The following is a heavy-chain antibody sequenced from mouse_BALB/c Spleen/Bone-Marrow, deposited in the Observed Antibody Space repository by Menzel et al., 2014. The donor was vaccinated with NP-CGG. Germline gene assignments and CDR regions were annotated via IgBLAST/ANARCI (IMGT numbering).Heavy chain of an antibody. Sequence: QVQLQQSGAELVRPGSSVKISCKASGYAFSSYWMNWVKQRPGKGLEWIGQIYPGDGDTKYNGKFKGKATLTADKSSSTXXIQLSSLTSEDSAFYFCASAAAWFAYWGQGTLVTVSA. CDR2: IYPGDGDT. V-gene: IGHV1-80*01. CDR1: GYAFSSYW. CDR3: ASAAAWFAY. J-gene: IGHJ3*01.